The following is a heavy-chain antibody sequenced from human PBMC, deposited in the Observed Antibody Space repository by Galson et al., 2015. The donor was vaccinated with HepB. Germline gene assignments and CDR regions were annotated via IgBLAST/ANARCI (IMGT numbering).Heavy chain of an antibody. CDR3: ARARDRGGDLNPFDY. Sequence: SVKVSCKASGGTFSSYAISWVRQAPGQGLEWMGGIIPILGIANYAQKFQGRVTITADKSTSTAYMELSSLRSEDTAVYYCARARDRGGDLNPFDYWGQGTLVTVSS. V-gene: IGHV1-69*10. D-gene: IGHD2-21*01. J-gene: IGHJ4*02. CDR1: GGTFSSYA. CDR2: IIPILGIA.